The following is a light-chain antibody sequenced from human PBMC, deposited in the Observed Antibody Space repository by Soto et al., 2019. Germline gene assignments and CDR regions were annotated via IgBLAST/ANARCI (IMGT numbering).Light chain of an antibody. CDR2: GAS. CDR3: QQYNNWPTVT. V-gene: IGKV3-15*01. Sequence: DIVMTQSPATLSVSPGERATISCRASQSVSLNLAWYKQKPGQAPRLLIYGASTRAAGITTRFSGSGSGTEFTLTISSLQSDYFAVFYCQQYNNWPTVTFGRGTKMEIK. CDR1: QSVSLN. J-gene: IGKJ4*01.